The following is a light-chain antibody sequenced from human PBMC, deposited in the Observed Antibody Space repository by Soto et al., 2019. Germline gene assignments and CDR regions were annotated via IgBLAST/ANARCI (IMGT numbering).Light chain of an antibody. CDR3: QQYRSWPRT. CDR1: QSVSSN. J-gene: IGKJ5*01. V-gene: IGKV3-15*01. Sequence: EIVMTQSPATLSVSPGERATLSCRASQSVSSNLAWYQQKPGQAPRLLIYGASTRATGIPARFSGSGSGTEFTLTITSLRPEDFGVYYCQQYRSWPRTFGQGTRLEI. CDR2: GAS.